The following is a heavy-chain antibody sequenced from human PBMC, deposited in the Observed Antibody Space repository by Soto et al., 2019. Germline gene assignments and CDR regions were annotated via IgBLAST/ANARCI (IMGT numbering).Heavy chain of an antibody. CDR3: ARDFPFNSGWNAEHYYYGLDV. CDR1: GYTFATNA. D-gene: IGHD6-19*01. CDR2: ISAYSKHT. Sequence: GASVKVSCKASGYTFATNAITWVRQAPGQGLEWVGWISAYSKHTNYAQKVQGRVTMTTDTSTNTAYMELGSLRSDDTAVYYCARDFPFNSGWNAEHYYYGLDVWGQGTTVTVSS. J-gene: IGHJ6*02. V-gene: IGHV1-18*04.